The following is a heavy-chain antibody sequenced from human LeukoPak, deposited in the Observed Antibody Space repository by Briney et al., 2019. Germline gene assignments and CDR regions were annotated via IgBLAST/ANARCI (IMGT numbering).Heavy chain of an antibody. D-gene: IGHD3-16*01. Sequence: ASVKVSCKASGYTFTSYAVHWVRQAPGQRLEWMGWINAGNGNTKYSQKFQGRVTITGDTSASTAYMELSSLRSEDTAVYYCARVMITFGPGAFDIWGQGTMVTVSS. J-gene: IGHJ3*02. CDR3: ARVMITFGPGAFDI. CDR1: GYTFTSYA. V-gene: IGHV1-3*01. CDR2: INAGNGNT.